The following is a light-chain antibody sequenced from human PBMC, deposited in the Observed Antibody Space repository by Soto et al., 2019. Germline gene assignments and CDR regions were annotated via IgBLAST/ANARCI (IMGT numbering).Light chain of an antibody. Sequence: AIEMTQSPSSLSASVGDTVTITCRASQGMGKDLAWFQQRPGKAPKLLIYGASGLQNGVPSRFSGSGSGTDFTLTISGLQPEDVATYFCLQDFNYPWTFGQGTKVEI. CDR1: QGMGKD. CDR3: LQDFNYPWT. J-gene: IGKJ1*01. CDR2: GAS. V-gene: IGKV1-6*01.